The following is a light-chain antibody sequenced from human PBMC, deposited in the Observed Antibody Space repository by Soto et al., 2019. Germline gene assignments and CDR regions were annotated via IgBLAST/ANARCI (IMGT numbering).Light chain of an antibody. J-gene: IGLJ1*01. CDR2: DVN. V-gene: IGLV2-11*01. CDR1: SSDIGGYNY. Sequence: ALTQPRSVSGSPGQSVTIPCTGTSSDIGGYNYVSWYQQHPGKAPKVLIYDVNQRPSGVPDRFSGSKSGNTASLTISGLQPEDEADYYCYSYAGDVTFVFGRGTKLTVL. CDR3: YSYAGDVTFV.